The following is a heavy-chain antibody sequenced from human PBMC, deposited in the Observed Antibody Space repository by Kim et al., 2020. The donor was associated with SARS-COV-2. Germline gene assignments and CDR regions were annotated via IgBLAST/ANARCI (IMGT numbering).Heavy chain of an antibody. Sequence: SETLSLTCAVYGGSFSGYYWSWIRQPPGKGLEWIGEINHSGSTNYNPSLKSRVTISVDTSKNQFSLKLSSVTAADTAVYYCARGAYCGGDCAYYYYYGMDVWGQGTTVTVS. J-gene: IGHJ6*02. CDR1: GGSFSGYY. CDR3: ARGAYCGGDCAYYYYYGMDV. D-gene: IGHD2-21*02. CDR2: INHSGST. V-gene: IGHV4-34*01.